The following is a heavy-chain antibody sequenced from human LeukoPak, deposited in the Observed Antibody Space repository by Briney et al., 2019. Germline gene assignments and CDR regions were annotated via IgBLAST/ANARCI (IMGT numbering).Heavy chain of an antibody. CDR3: AKASSSSAPIYYYYMDV. D-gene: IGHD6-6*01. V-gene: IGHV3-23*01. Sequence: PGGSLRLSCAASGFTFSSYAMSWVRQAPGKGLEWVSAISGSGGSTYYADSVKGRFTISRDNSKNTLYLQMNSLRAEDTAVYYCAKASSSSAPIYYYYMDVWGKGTTVTVSS. J-gene: IGHJ6*03. CDR2: ISGSGGST. CDR1: GFTFSSYA.